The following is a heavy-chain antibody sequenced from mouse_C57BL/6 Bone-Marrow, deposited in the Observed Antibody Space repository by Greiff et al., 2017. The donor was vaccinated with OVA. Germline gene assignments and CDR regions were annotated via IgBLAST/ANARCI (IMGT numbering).Heavy chain of an antibody. D-gene: IGHD1-1*01. CDR1: DSEVFPIAY. V-gene: IGHV15-2*01. CDR3: ARPSLYYYGSSYWYFDV. J-gene: IGHJ1*03. CDR2: ILPSIGRT. Sequence: QVQLKESGSELRSPGSSVKLSCKDFDSEVFPIAYMSWVRQKPGHGFEWIGGILPSIGRTIYGEKFEDKATLDADTLSNTAYLELNSLTSEDSAIYYCARPSLYYYGSSYWYFDVWGTGTTVTVSS.